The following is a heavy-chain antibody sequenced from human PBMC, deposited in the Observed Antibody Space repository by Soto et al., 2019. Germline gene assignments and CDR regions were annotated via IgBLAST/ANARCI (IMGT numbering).Heavy chain of an antibody. D-gene: IGHD4-4*01. J-gene: IGHJ6*02. Sequence: QVQLVQSGAEVKKPGSSVKVSCKASGGTFSSYAISWVRQAPGQGLEWMGGIIPIFGTANYAQKFQGRVTLTADKSTSTAYMELSSLRSEDTAVYYCARDRRYSNKAYYGMDVWGQGTTVTVSS. CDR1: GGTFSSYA. CDR2: IIPIFGTA. CDR3: ARDRRYSNKAYYGMDV. V-gene: IGHV1-69*06.